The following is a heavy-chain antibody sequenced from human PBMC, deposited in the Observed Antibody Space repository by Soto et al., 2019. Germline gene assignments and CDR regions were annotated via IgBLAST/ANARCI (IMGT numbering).Heavy chain of an antibody. J-gene: IGHJ3*02. V-gene: IGHV2-26*01. CDR3: ARIGVSTTVAPYAFDI. Sequence: QVTLKESGPVLVKPTETLTLTCTVSGFSLSNARMGVSWIRQPPGKALEWLAHIFSNDEKSYSTSLKSRLTISKDTHQSPVVPTLTNMDPVDTATYFCARIGVSTTVAPYAFDIWGQGTMVTVSS. CDR2: IFSNDEK. CDR1: GFSLSNARMG. D-gene: IGHD4-17*01.